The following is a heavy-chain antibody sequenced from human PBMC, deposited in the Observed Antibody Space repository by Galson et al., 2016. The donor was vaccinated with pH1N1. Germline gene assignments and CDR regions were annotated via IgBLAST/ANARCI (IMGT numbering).Heavy chain of an antibody. CDR3: AKYYYDSSGSGAIGTFDI. J-gene: IGHJ3*02. V-gene: IGHV5-51*01. Sequence: QSGAEVKKPGESLKISCKASGYSFTTHWIGWVRQMPGKGLEWMGIIYAGDSDARYSPSFQGQVTISADKSISTAYLQWSSLKASDTAMYYCAKYYYDSSGSGAIGTFDIWGQGTTVTVSA. D-gene: IGHD3-22*01. CDR2: IYAGDSDA. CDR1: GYSFTTHW.